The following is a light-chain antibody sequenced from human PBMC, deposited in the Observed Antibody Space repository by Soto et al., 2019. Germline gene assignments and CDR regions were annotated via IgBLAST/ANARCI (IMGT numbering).Light chain of an antibody. V-gene: IGLV2-14*03. CDR2: DVS. Sequence: QSVLTQPASVSGSAGQSITISCTGTSSDIGGYDYVSWYQHHPGKAPRLILYDVSNRPSGVSNRFSGSKSGNTASLTISGLQAEDEAEYYCSSYATGSTLDVFGTGTKVTVL. CDR3: SSYATGSTLDV. J-gene: IGLJ1*01. CDR1: SSDIGGYDY.